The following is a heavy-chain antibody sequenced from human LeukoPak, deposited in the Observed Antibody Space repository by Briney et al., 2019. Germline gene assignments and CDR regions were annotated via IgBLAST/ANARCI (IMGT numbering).Heavy chain of an antibody. V-gene: IGHV1-2*06. CDR1: GYTFTGYY. Sequence: ASVKVSCKASGYTFTGYYMHWVRQAPGQGLEWMGRINPNSGGTNYAQKFQGRVTMTRDTSISTAYMELNSLRSDDTAVYYCARAIVLASIRDYWGQGTLVTVSS. D-gene: IGHD2-2*02. CDR2: INPNSGGT. CDR3: ARAIVLASIRDY. J-gene: IGHJ4*02.